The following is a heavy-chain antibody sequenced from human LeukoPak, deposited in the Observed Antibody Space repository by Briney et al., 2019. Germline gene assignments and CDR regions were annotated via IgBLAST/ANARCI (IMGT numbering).Heavy chain of an antibody. D-gene: IGHD1-26*01. V-gene: IGHV3-21*01. J-gene: IGHJ4*02. CDR1: GFTFNTYS. CDR2: ISSTGRDI. CDR3: AKNIVGTPYSY. Sequence: GGSLRLSCAASGFTFNTYSMNWVRQAPGKGLEWVSSISSTGRDIFYADSVKGRFTISRDNAKNSLYLQMNSLTAEDTAVYYCAKNIVGTPYSYWGQGTLVTVSS.